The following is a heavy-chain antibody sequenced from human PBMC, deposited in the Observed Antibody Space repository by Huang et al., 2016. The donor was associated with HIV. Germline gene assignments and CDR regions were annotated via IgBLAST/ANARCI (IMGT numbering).Heavy chain of an antibody. CDR3: ARGFGINYNHEAFDV. CDR2: MNPKSGNV. CDR1: GYTFTNYD. Sequence: QIQLAQSGAEVKKPGASVKVSCKASGYTFTNYDINWVRQASGQGREWMGWMNPKSGNVGYTKKFQGRFAILRNSSINTSYLEVTSLTSEDTAVYYCARGFGINYNHEAFDVWGQGTMVTVSS. J-gene: IGHJ3*01. D-gene: IGHD3-10*01. V-gene: IGHV1-8*01.